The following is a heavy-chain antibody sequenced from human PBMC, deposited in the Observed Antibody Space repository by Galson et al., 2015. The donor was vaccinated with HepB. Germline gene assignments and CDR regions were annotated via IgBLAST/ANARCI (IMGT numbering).Heavy chain of an antibody. Sequence: SLRLSCAASGFTFGDYAMSWVRQAPGKGLEWVGFIRSKAYGGTTEYAASVKGRFTISRDDSKSIAYLQMNSLKTEDTAVYYCTRAKYYYGSGTPDYWGQGTLVTVSS. CDR1: GFTFGDYA. CDR2: IRSKAYGGTT. D-gene: IGHD3-10*01. CDR3: TRAKYYYGSGTPDY. J-gene: IGHJ4*02. V-gene: IGHV3-49*04.